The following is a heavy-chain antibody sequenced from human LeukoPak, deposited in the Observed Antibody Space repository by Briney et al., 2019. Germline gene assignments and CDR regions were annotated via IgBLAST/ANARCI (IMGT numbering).Heavy chain of an antibody. CDR2: ISDSGVNT. V-gene: IGHV3-23*01. CDR3: AKELRSNFDY. CDR1: GFSFSSYA. Sequence: PGGSLSLSCVASGFSFSSYAMSWVRQPPGKGLEWVSCISDSGVNTYYADAVKGRFSISRDNSKNTVYLQMNSLRGEDTAVYYCAKELRSNFDYWGQGTLVTVSS. J-gene: IGHJ4*02. D-gene: IGHD2-15*01.